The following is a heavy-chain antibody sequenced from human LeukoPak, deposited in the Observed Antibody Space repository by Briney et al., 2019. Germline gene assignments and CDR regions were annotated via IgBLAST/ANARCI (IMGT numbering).Heavy chain of an antibody. V-gene: IGHV3-23*01. Sequence: GGSLRLSCTAIGFTFSSYAMNWVRQAPGKGLEWVSAISGTGSNTYYADSVKGRFTISRDNSKGTLYLEMNSLRAEDTAIYYCAKDADFARIYYYFDSWGQGTLVTVSS. CDR1: GFTFSSYA. J-gene: IGHJ4*02. D-gene: IGHD3-10*01. CDR3: AKDADFARIYYYFDS. CDR2: ISGTGSNT.